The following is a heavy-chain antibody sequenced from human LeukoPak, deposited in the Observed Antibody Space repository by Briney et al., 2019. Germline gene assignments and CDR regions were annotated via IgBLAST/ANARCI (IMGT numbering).Heavy chain of an antibody. V-gene: IGHV4-31*03. CDR1: GGSISSGGYY. D-gene: IGHD3-10*01. CDR3: ARDRLGSGSYRYFDY. J-gene: IGHJ4*02. Sequence: SQTLSLTCTVPGGSISSGGYYRSWIRQHPGKGLEWIGYIYYSGSTYYNPSLKSRVTISVDTSKNQFSLKLSSVTAADTAVYYCARDRLGSGSYRYFDYWGQGTLVTVSS. CDR2: IYYSGST.